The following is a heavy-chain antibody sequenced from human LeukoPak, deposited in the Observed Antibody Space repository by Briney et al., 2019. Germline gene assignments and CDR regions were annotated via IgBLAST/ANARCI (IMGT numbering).Heavy chain of an antibody. CDR2: LSGSGITT. Sequence: PTGGSLRLSCAASGFTFSNSAMSWVRQAPGKGLEWVSTLSGSGITTYYADSVKGRFTISRDNSKNTLYLQMNSLRAEDTAVYYCAKGIYSSGWSYFDYWGHGTLVTVSS. D-gene: IGHD6-19*01. V-gene: IGHV3-23*01. J-gene: IGHJ4*01. CDR3: AKGIYSSGWSYFDY. CDR1: GFTFSNSA.